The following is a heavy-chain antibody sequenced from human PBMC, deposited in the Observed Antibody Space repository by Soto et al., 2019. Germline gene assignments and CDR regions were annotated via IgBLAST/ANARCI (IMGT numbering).Heavy chain of an antibody. CDR1: GFTITSSA. CDR3: AVLAVAGEMYYCGMDV. Sequence: QMQLVQSGPEVKKPGTSVKVSCKASGFTITSSAVQWVRQARGQRLEWIGWIVVGSGNTNYAQKFQERVTITRDMSTSTAYMELSSLRSDDTAVYYCAVLAVAGEMYYCGMDVWGQGTTVTVSS. J-gene: IGHJ6*02. D-gene: IGHD6-19*01. CDR2: IVVGSGNT. V-gene: IGHV1-58*01.